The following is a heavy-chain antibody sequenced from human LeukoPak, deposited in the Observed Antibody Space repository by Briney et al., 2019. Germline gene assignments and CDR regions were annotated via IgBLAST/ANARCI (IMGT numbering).Heavy chain of an antibody. CDR1: GFTFSTYN. Sequence: GGSLRLSCAASGFTFSTYNMNWVRQAPGKGLEWVSFISSSSTYIHYADSVKGRFTISRDSAKNSLYLQMNSLRAEDTAVYYCARDLPYDSNGRDPFDYWGQGTLVTVSS. V-gene: IGHV3-21*01. D-gene: IGHD3-22*01. CDR3: ARDLPYDSNGRDPFDY. CDR2: ISSSSTYI. J-gene: IGHJ4*02.